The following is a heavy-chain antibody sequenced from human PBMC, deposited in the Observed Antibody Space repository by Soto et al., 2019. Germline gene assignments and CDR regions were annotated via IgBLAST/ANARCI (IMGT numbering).Heavy chain of an antibody. CDR2: IYYSGGT. CDR1: GGSISNVNYY. D-gene: IGHD3-16*01. V-gene: IGHV4-31*03. CDR3: AREGGHGVDS. Sequence: QLQLQESGPGLVKPSQTLSLTCNVSGGSISNVNYYWSWIRHVPGKGLEWVGYIYYSGGTHYNPSIKSRLTISVDTSQNQFSLKLNSVTAADTAVYYCAREGGHGVDSWGQGALVTVSS. J-gene: IGHJ4*02.